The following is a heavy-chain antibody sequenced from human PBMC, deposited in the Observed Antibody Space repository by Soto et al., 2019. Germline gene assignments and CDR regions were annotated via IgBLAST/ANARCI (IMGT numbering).Heavy chain of an antibody. J-gene: IGHJ4*02. CDR1: GGSFSGYY. D-gene: IGHD6-13*01. CDR2: INHSGST. CDR3: AREKNIPAVASSLLLGN. Sequence: QVQLQQWGAGLLKPSETLSLTCAVYGGSFSGYYWSWIRQPPGKGLEWIGKINHSGSTTYNPSLKSLVTISVDTSKNQFSLRLSSVTAADTALYYCAREKNIPAVASSLLLGNWGQGTLVTVSS. V-gene: IGHV4-34*01.